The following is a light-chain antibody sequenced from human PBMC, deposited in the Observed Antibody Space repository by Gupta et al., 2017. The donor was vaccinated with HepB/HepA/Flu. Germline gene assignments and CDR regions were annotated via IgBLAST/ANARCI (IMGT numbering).Light chain of an antibody. CDR2: TAS. CDR1: QGIRDD. J-gene: IGKJ5*01. Sequence: DIQMTQSPSSLSASVGDRVTITCRASQGIRDDLSWYQQKPGRAPKRLIYTASSLQNGVPSRFSGSGSGTEFTLTISSLQPEDSATYCCLQHNGYPLTFGQGTRLKI. CDR3: LQHNGYPLT. V-gene: IGKV1-17*01.